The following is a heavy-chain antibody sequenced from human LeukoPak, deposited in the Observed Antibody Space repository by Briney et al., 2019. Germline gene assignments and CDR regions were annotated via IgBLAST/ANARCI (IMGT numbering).Heavy chain of an antibody. CDR3: ARHVDYGGNVGYYYIYMDV. CDR1: GGSMSPYY. Sequence: SETLSLTCTVSGGSMSPYYWSWIRQPPGKVLEWIGYVSYSGNTNYNPALKSRVTISVGTSKNKLSLKLTSLTAADTAVYYCARHVDYGGNVGYYYIYMDVWGKGPTVTVSS. J-gene: IGHJ6*03. D-gene: IGHD4-23*01. CDR2: VSYSGNT. V-gene: IGHV4-59*08.